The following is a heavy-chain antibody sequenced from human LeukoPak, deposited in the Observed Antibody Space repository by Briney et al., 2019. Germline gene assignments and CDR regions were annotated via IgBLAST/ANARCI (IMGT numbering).Heavy chain of an antibody. J-gene: IGHJ5*02. CDR2: IYYSGST. D-gene: IGHD3-10*01. V-gene: IGHV4-39*01. CDR3: ARTRGNWFDP. Sequence: PSETLSLTCTVSGGSISSSSYYWGWIRQPPGKGLEWIGSIYYSGSTYYNPSLKSRVTISVDTSKNQFSLKLSSVTAADTAVYYCARTRGNWFDPWGQGTLVTVSS. CDR1: GGSISSSSYY.